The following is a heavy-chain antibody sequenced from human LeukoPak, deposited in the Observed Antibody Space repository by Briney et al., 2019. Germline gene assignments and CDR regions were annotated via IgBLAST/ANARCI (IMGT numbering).Heavy chain of an antibody. D-gene: IGHD3-22*01. Sequence: SETLSLTCTVSGGSISSYYWSWIRQPAGKGLEWIGRIYTSGSTNYNPSLKSRVTISVDTSKNQFSLKLSSVTAADTAVYYCARDCPPYYYDSSGFPYWYFDLWGRGTLVTVSS. J-gene: IGHJ2*01. CDR3: ARDCPPYYYDSSGFPYWYFDL. CDR1: GGSISSYY. CDR2: IYTSGST. V-gene: IGHV4-4*07.